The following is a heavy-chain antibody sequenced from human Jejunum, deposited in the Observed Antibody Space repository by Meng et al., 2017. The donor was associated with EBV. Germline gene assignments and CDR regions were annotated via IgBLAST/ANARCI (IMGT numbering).Heavy chain of an antibody. CDR1: GGSVSSGTYY. V-gene: IGHV4-61*01. CDR2: IYNSRST. CDR3: ARNWNF. J-gene: IGHJ4*02. D-gene: IGHD1-1*01. Sequence: ASGRGLVKLSVALSLTVTASGGSVSSGTYYWTWIRQPLGKVLEWIGYIYNSRSTYYNPSLKSRVTISLDTSKNQFSLKLSSVTAADTAMYYCARNWNFWGQGTLVTVSS.